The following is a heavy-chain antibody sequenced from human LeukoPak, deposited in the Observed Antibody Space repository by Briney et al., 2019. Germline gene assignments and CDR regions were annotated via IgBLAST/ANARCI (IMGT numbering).Heavy chain of an antibody. CDR3: ARCQHSSGYYCYYGMDV. CDR1: GYTFTGYY. D-gene: IGHD3-22*01. V-gene: IGHV1-2*02. CDR2: INPNSGGT. J-gene: IGHJ6*02. Sequence: ASAKVSCKASGYTFTGYYMHWVRQAPGQGLEWMGWINPNSGGTNYAQKFQGRVTMTRDTSISTAYMELSRLRSDDTAVHYCARCQHSSGYYCYYGMDVWGQGTTVTVSS.